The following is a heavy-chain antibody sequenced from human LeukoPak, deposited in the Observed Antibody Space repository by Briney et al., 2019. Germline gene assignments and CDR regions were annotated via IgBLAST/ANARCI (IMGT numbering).Heavy chain of an antibody. CDR1: GGSISSGGYS. CDR2: IYHSGST. CDR3: ARAGKTYYYDSSGYFIGAPVY. Sequence: PSQTLSLTCAVSGGSISSGGYSWSWIRQPPGKGLEWIGYIYHSGSTYYNPSLKSRVTISVDRSKNQFSLKLSSVTAADTAVYYCARAGKTYYYDSSGYFIGAPVYWGQGTLVTVSS. D-gene: IGHD3-22*01. V-gene: IGHV4-30-2*01. J-gene: IGHJ4*02.